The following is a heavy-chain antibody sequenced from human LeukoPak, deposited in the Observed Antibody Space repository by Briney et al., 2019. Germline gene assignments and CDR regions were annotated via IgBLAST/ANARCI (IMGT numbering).Heavy chain of an antibody. CDR3: ARGPLYGSGSYYNGGNWFDP. D-gene: IGHD3-10*01. V-gene: IGHV4-59*01. J-gene: IGHJ5*02. CDR1: GGSISSYY. CDR2: IYYSGST. Sequence: SETLSLTCTVSGGSISSYYWSWIRQPPGKGLEWIGYIYYSGSTNYNPSLKSRVTISVDTSKNQFSLKLSSVTAADTAVYYCARGPLYGSGSYYNGGNWFDPWGQGTLVTVSS.